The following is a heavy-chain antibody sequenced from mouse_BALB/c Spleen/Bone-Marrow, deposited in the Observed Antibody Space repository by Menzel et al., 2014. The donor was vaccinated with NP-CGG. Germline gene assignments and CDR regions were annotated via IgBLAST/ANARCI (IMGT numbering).Heavy chain of an antibody. V-gene: IGHV4-1*02. D-gene: IGHD1-1*01. CDR2: INPESSTI. J-gene: IGHJ1*01. Sequence: EVKVVESGGGQVQPGGSLKLSCAASGFDFSRYWMSWVRQAPGKGLEWIGEINPESSTINYTPSLKDKFIISRDNAKNTLYLQMSKVRSEDTALYYCARLNYYGNLFVWGAGATVTISS. CDR3: ARLNYYGNLFV. CDR1: GFDFSRYW.